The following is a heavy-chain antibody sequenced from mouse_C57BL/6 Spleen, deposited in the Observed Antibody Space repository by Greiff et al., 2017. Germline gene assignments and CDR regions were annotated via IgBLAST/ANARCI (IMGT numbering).Heavy chain of an antibody. D-gene: IGHD1-1*01. Sequence: EVQLVESGGGLVQPGGSLRLSCAASGFTFTDYYLSSVRQPPGRALAWLGFLRNQPNGYTTEYSASVKGRFTISRDNSQSILYLQMNALRAEDSATYYCARYYYGRSRHSDGWGQGSTLTVAA. V-gene: IGHV7-3*01. J-gene: IGHJ2*01. CDR3: ARYYYGRSRHSDG. CDR2: LRNQPNGYTT. CDR1: GFTFTDYY.